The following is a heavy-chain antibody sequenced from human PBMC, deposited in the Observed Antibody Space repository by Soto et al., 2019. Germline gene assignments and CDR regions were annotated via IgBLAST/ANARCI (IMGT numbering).Heavy chain of an antibody. V-gene: IGHV3-23*01. CDR3: AKENGYSSSWFEFDY. D-gene: IGHD6-13*01. Sequence: EVQLLESGGGLVQPGGSLRLSCAASGFTFSSYAMSWVRQAPGKGLEWVSASSGSGGSTYYADSVKGRFTISRDNSKKTLYLQRNSLRAEDTAVYYCAKENGYSSSWFEFDYWGQGTLVTVSS. CDR1: GFTFSSYA. J-gene: IGHJ4*02. CDR2: SSGSGGST.